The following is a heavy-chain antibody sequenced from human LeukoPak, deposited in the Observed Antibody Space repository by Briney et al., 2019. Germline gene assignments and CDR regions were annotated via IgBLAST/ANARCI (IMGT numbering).Heavy chain of an antibody. V-gene: IGHV4-61*02. D-gene: IGHD3-3*01. CDR3: ARGDYDFWSGYPLHAFDI. CDR1: GGSISSGSYY. CDR2: IYTSGST. Sequence: SETLSLTCTVSGGSISSGSYYWSWIRQPAGKGLEWIGRIYTSGSTNYNPSLKSRVTLSVDTSKNQFSLKLSSVTAADTAVYYCARGDYDFWSGYPLHAFDIWGQGTMVTVSS. J-gene: IGHJ3*02.